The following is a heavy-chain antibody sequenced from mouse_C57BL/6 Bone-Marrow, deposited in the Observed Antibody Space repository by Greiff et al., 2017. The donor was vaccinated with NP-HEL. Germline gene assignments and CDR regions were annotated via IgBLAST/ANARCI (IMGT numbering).Heavy chain of an antibody. D-gene: IGHD3-2*02. J-gene: IGHJ2*01. V-gene: IGHV14-4*01. CDR1: GFNIKDDY. CDR2: IDPENGDT. Sequence: VHVKQSGAELVRPGASVKLSCTASGFNIKDDYMHWVKQRPEQGLEWIGWIDPENGDTEYASKFQGKATITADTSSNTAYLQLSSLTSEDTAVYYCSRQLRLLFDYWGQGTTLTVSS. CDR3: SRQLRLLFDY.